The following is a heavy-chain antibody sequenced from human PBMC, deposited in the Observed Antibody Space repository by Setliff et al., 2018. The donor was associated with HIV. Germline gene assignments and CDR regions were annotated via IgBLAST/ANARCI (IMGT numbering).Heavy chain of an antibody. CDR2: IDHSGRT. Sequence: SETLSLTCALFGVSFRNSSYTWNRQPPGKGLEWIGEIDHSGRTTYNSSLRSRVTMSVDASKNHVSLRFTSMTAADTGVYYCARDQRLPGVQPPYWYFDLWGRGTMVTVSS. CDR3: ARDQRLPGVQPPYWYFDL. CDR1: GVSFRNSS. J-gene: IGHJ2*01. D-gene: IGHD6-25*01. V-gene: IGHV4-34*01.